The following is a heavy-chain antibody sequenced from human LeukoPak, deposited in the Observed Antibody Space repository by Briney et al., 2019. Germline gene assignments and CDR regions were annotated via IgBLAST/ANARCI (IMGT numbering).Heavy chain of an antibody. D-gene: IGHD6-13*01. CDR2: IYYSGST. CDR1: GGSINSSSSY. V-gene: IGHV4-39*07. CDR3: ARDHGSSSWTRRFDP. Sequence: PSETLSPTCTVSGGSINSSSSYWGWIRQPPGKGLEWIGSIYYSGSTYYNPSLKSRVTISVDTSKNQFSLKLSSVTAADTAVYYCARDHGSSSWTRRFDPWGQGTLVTVSS. J-gene: IGHJ5*02.